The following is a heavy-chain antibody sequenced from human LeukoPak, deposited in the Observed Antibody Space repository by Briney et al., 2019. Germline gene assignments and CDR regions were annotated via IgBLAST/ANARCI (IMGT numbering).Heavy chain of an antibody. D-gene: IGHD3-16*01. CDR1: GGTFSNYA. CDR3: ARSLGDNWFDP. J-gene: IGHJ5*02. CDR2: IIPIFGTA. Sequence: SVKVSCKASGGTFSNYAISWVRQAPGQGLEWMGGIIPIFGTANYAQKFQGRVTITTDESTSTAYMELSSLGSEDTAVYYCARSLGDNWFDPWGQGTLVAVSS. V-gene: IGHV1-69*05.